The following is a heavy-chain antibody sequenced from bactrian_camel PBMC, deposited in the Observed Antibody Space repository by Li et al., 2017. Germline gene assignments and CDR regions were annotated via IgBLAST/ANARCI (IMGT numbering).Heavy chain of an antibody. V-gene: IGHV3S53*01. Sequence: HVQLVESGGGSVQAGGSLRLSCAASGDIGSTYSMAWFRQAPGKEREGVAAINSQDGTSYADSVKGRFAISKDNAEPTLDLQMDSLEPDDTAMYYCAIDDFAPCRKGWWRLTHALRGQRTQVTVS. CDR1: GDIGSTYS. CDR2: INSQDGT. CDR3: AIDDFAPCRKGWWRLTHAL. D-gene: IGHD7*01. J-gene: IGHJ4*01.